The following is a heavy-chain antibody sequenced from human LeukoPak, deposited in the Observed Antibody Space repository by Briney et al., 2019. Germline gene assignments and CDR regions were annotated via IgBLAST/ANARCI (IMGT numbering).Heavy chain of an antibody. D-gene: IGHD1-26*01. CDR3: AREDLVGVTTLDY. V-gene: IGHV1-2*06. J-gene: IGHJ4*02. CDR1: GYTSTGDY. Sequence: GASAKVSCKASGYTSTGDYMHWVRQASGQWLEWMGRINPNSGGTNYAQKFQGRVTMTRDTSISTAYMELSRLRSDDTAVYYCAREDLVGVTTLDYWGQGTLVTVSS. CDR2: INPNSGGT.